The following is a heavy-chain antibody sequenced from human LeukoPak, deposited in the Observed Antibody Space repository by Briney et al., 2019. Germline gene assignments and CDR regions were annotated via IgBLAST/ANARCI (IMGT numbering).Heavy chain of an antibody. CDR1: GFSFSNYG. V-gene: IGHV3-30*02. J-gene: IGHJ4*02. Sequence: GGSLRLSYAASGFSFSNYGMHWVRQAPGKGLEWVAFIQYGESNKYYADSVKGRFTISRDNSKNTVVLEMNSLRAEDTAVYYCARDGSIYNFDYWGQGTLVTVSS. D-gene: IGHD2-2*02. CDR3: ARDGSIYNFDY. CDR2: IQYGESNK.